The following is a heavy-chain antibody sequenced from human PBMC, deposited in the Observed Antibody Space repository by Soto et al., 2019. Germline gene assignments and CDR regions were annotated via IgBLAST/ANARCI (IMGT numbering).Heavy chain of an antibody. Sequence: PSVKVSCKASGFTFTSSAVQWVRQARGQRLEWIGWIVVGSGNTNYAQKFQERVTITRDMSTSTAYMELSSLRSEDKAVYYCAADTYTYYYDSSGHQRFDPWGQGTLVTVSS. CDR2: IVVGSGNT. D-gene: IGHD3-22*01. CDR3: AADTYTYYYDSSGHQRFDP. V-gene: IGHV1-58*01. J-gene: IGHJ5*02. CDR1: GFTFTSSA.